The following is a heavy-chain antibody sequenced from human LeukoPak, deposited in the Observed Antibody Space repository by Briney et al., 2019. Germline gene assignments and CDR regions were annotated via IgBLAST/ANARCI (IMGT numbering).Heavy chain of an antibody. V-gene: IGHV3-49*04. J-gene: IGHJ4*01. CDR2: IRSKAYGATT. CDR1: GFTFRDYA. CDR3: ARHIVGARTFFDS. D-gene: IGHD1-26*01. Sequence: GGSLRLSCTASGFTFRDYAMSWVRQAPGKGLEWVGLIRSKAYGATTEYAASVTRRFTISRDDSKSIAYLQMNSLRSDDTAVYYCARHIVGARTFFDSWGQGGLVT.